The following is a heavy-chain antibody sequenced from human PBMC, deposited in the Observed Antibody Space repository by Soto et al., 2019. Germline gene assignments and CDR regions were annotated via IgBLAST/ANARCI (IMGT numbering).Heavy chain of an antibody. Sequence: GGSLRLSCAASGFTFSSYAMHWVRQAPGKGLEWVAVISYDGSNKYYADSVKGRFTISRDNSKNTLYLQMNSLRAEDTAVNYCAREGGYGGNSDAFDIWGQGTMVTVSS. J-gene: IGHJ3*02. CDR1: GFTFSSYA. D-gene: IGHD2-21*02. CDR2: ISYDGSNK. CDR3: AREGGYGGNSDAFDI. V-gene: IGHV3-30-3*01.